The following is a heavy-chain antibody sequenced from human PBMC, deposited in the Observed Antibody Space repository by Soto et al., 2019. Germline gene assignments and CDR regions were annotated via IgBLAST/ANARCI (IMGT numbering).Heavy chain of an antibody. Sequence: QVQLVESGGGVVQPGRSLRLSCAASGFTFSSYAMRWVRQAPGKGLEWVAVISYDGSNKYYADSVKGRFTISRDHSKNTLSLQMNSLRPEDTAVYYCARPYSSGWYGDFDYWGQGTLVTVSS. CDR1: GFTFSSYA. J-gene: IGHJ4*02. CDR2: ISYDGSNK. V-gene: IGHV3-30-3*01. CDR3: ARPYSSGWYGDFDY. D-gene: IGHD6-19*01.